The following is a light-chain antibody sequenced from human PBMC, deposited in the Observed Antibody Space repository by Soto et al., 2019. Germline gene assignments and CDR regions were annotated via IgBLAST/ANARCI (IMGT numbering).Light chain of an antibody. CDR2: EVS. CDR3: SSYTSSSTLVV. V-gene: IGLV2-14*01. CDR1: SSDVGGYNY. J-gene: IGLJ2*01. Sequence: QSVLTQPASLSGSPGQSITIPCTGTSSDVGGYNYVSWYQQHPGKAPKLMIYEVSNRPSGVSNRFSGSKSGNTASLTISGLQAEDEADYYCSSYTSSSTLVVFCGGTKVTVL.